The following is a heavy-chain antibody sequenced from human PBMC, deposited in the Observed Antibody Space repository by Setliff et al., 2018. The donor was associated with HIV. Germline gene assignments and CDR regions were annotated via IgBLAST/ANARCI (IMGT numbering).Heavy chain of an antibody. CDR1: GGTFSSYA. CDR2: IIPIFNTA. J-gene: IGHJ6*03. CDR3: ARIVRPSYYYYYYMDV. V-gene: IGHV1-69*13. D-gene: IGHD3-10*02. Sequence: SVKVSCKASGGTFSSYAISWVRQAPGQGLEWMGGIIPIFNTANYAQKVQGRVTITADESTSTAYMELSSLRSEDTAVYYCARIVRPSYYYYYYMDVWGKGTTVTVSS.